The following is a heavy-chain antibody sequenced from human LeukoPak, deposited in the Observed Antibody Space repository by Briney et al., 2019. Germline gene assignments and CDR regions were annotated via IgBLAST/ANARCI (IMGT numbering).Heavy chain of an antibody. CDR2: ISYDGNNK. D-gene: IGHD2-15*01. CDR3: AKGVDYCSGGSCPADY. V-gene: IGHV3-30*18. CDR1: GFSFSSYY. J-gene: IGHJ4*02. Sequence: GGSLRLSCAASGFSFSSYYMSWVRQAPGKGLEWVAVISYDGNNKYYADSVKGRFTISRDNSKNTLFLQMNSLRAEDTAVYYCAKGVDYCSGGSCPADYWGPGTLVTVSS.